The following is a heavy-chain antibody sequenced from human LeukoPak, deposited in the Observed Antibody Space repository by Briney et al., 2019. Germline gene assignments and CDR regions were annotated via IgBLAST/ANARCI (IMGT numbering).Heavy chain of an antibody. CDR3: ARGDQEFDY. V-gene: IGHV4-4*07. J-gene: IGHJ4*02. Sequence: SETLSLTCTVSGGSINGYFWGWIRQPAGKGLEWIGRIYTSGNTDYNPSLNSRVTMSVDTSRNQFSLRLSSVSAADTAVYYCARGDQEFDYWGQGTRVTVSS. CDR2: IYTSGNT. CDR1: GGSINGYF.